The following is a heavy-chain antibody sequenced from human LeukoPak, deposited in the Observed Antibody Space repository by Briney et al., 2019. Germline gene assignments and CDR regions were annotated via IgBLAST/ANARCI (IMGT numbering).Heavy chain of an antibody. CDR1: GFTVSTVY. CDR3: AREMGQLGGAFDI. D-gene: IGHD7-27*01. V-gene: IGHV3-53*01. Sequence: GGSLRLSCAASGFTVSTVYMAWVRQAPGKGLEWVSVIYGGPTAFYADSVKDRFTISRDNPKNTLNLQMNSLRAEDTAVYYCAREMGQLGGAFDIWGQGTMVTVSS. J-gene: IGHJ3*02. CDR2: IYGGPTA.